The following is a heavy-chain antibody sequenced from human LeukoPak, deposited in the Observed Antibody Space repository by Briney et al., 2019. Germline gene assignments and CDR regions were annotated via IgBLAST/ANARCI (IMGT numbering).Heavy chain of an antibody. Sequence: RASVKVSCKVSGHTLTELSMHWVRQAPGKGLEWMGGFDPEDGETIYAQKFQGRVTMTEDTSTDTAYMELSSLRSEDTAVYYCATDLHGIVGSNFDYWGQGTLVTVSS. D-gene: IGHD1-26*01. CDR1: GHTLTELS. J-gene: IGHJ4*02. V-gene: IGHV1-24*01. CDR3: ATDLHGIVGSNFDY. CDR2: FDPEDGET.